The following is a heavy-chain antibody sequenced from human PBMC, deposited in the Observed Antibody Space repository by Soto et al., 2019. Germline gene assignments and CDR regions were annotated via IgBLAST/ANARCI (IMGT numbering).Heavy chain of an antibody. V-gene: IGHV1-18*01. D-gene: IGHD6-13*01. CDR3: ARGPGSSWSTPEW. J-gene: IGHJ4*02. CDR1: GYTFTSYG. Sequence: QVRLVQSGAEVKKPGASVKVSCKASGYTFTSYGISWVRQAPGQGLEWMGWISAYNGNTNHAQKLQSRVTMNTDTPTSTAYRQLRGLKSDDTAVYYCARGPGSSWSTPEWWGQGTLVTVSS. CDR2: ISAYNGNT.